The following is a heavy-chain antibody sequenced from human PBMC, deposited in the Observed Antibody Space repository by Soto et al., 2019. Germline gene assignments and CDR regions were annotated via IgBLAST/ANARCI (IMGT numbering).Heavy chain of an antibody. CDR3: AKNGLDNSPSAIDS. Sequence: GGSLRLSCAASGFTFRDNVLSWVRQSPGKGLDWVSGITGSGRDTYYADSVKGRFTISRDNSKNMVFLQMNSLRAEDTALYYCAKNGLDNSPSAIDSWGPGTLVTVSS. J-gene: IGHJ4*02. CDR2: ITGSGRDT. CDR1: GFTFRDNV. V-gene: IGHV3-23*01. D-gene: IGHD2-8*01.